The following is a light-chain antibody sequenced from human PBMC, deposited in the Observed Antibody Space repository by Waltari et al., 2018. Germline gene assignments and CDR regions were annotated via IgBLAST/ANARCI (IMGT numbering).Light chain of an antibody. CDR2: WAS. J-gene: IGKJ1*01. Sequence: IVMTQSPDSLAVSLGAGATIDCKPSPSVFYTSDNNNYLAWYQQKPGQAPKLLIYWASTRESGVPDRFSGSGSGTDFTLTISSLQAEDVAVYYCQQYCSTPPTFGQGTKVEIK. V-gene: IGKV4-1*01. CDR1: PSVFYTSDNNNY. CDR3: QQYCSTPPT.